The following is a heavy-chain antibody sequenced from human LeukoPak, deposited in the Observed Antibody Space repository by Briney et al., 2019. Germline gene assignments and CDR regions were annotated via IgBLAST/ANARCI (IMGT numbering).Heavy chain of an antibody. D-gene: IGHD3-22*01. J-gene: IGHJ3*02. Sequence: GASVKVSCTASGGTFSSYAISWVRQAPGQGLEWMGGIIPIFGTANYAQKFQGRVTITADESTSTAYMELSSLRSEDTAVYYCARSYDSSGSSTSSDAFDIWGQGTMVTVSS. CDR2: IIPIFGTA. V-gene: IGHV1-69*13. CDR3: ARSYDSSGSSTSSDAFDI. CDR1: GGTFSSYA.